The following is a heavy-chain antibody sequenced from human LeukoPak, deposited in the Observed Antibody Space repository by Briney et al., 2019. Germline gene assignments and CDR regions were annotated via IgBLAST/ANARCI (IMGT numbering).Heavy chain of an antibody. Sequence: PGGSLRLSCAASGFTVSSNYMSWVRQAPGKGLEWVSVIYSGGSTYYADSVKGRFTISRDNSKNTLYLQMNSLRAEDTAVYCCARGGAGYSSGWYDYWGQGTLVTVSS. J-gene: IGHJ4*02. CDR3: ARGGAGYSSGWYDY. CDR1: GFTVSSNY. D-gene: IGHD6-19*01. CDR2: IYSGGST. V-gene: IGHV3-66*01.